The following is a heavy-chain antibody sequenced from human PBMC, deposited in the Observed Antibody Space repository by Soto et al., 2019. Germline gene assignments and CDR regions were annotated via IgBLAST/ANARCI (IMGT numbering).Heavy chain of an antibody. CDR1: GFTFSSYA. V-gene: IGHV3-30-3*01. CDR3: ARWGHPMIVVVPFDY. D-gene: IGHD3-22*01. Sequence: QVQLVESGGGVVQPGRSLRLSCAASGFTFSSYAMHWVRQAPGKGLEWVAVISYDGSNKYYADSVEGRFTISRDNSKNTLYLQMNSLRAEDTAVYYCARWGHPMIVVVPFDYWGQGTLVTVSS. CDR2: ISYDGSNK. J-gene: IGHJ4*02.